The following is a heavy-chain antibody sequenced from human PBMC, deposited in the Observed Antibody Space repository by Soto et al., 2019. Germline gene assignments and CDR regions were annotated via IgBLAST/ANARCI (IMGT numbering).Heavy chain of an antibody. D-gene: IGHD1-26*01. J-gene: IGHJ3*02. Sequence: PGESLKISCKGSGYSFTSYWISWVRQMPGKGLEWMGRIDPSDSYTNYSPSFRGHVTISADKSISTAYLQWSSLKASDTAMYYCARHGARIVGATRDAFDIWGQGTMVTVSS. CDR3: ARHGARIVGATRDAFDI. CDR1: GYSFTSYW. V-gene: IGHV5-10-1*01. CDR2: IDPSDSYT.